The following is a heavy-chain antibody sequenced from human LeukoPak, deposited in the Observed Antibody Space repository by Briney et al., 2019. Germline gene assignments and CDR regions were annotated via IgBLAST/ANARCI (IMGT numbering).Heavy chain of an antibody. D-gene: IGHD3/OR15-3a*01. V-gene: IGHV1-69*05. CDR1: GGTFSSYA. CDR3: AREVGMISGIDY. CDR2: IIPIFGTA. J-gene: IGHJ4*02. Sequence: GSSVKVSCKASGGTFSSYAISLVRQAPGQGLEWMGRIIPIFGTANYAQKFQGRVTITTDESTSTAYMELSSLRSEDTAVYYCAREVGMISGIDYWGQGTLVSVFS.